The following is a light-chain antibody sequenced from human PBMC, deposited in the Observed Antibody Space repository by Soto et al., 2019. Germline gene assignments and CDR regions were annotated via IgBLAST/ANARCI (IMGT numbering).Light chain of an antibody. CDR2: DNN. V-gene: IGLV1-51*01. CDR3: GTWDSSLSAWV. CDR1: SSNIGSNY. J-gene: IGLJ3*02. Sequence: QSVLTQPPSVSAAPGQKVTISCSGSSSNIGSNYVSWFQQLPGTAPKLLIYDNNQRPSGIPDRFSGSKSGTSATLGITGLQTGDEADYYCGTWDSSLSAWVFGGGTKVTVL.